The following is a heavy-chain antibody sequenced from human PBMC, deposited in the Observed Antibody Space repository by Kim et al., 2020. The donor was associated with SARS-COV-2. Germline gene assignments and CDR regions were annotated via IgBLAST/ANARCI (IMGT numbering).Heavy chain of an antibody. CDR2: IWYDGSNK. CDR3: AREGYDFWSGYPLDY. J-gene: IGHJ4*02. CDR1: GFTFSSFG. D-gene: IGHD3-3*01. Sequence: GGSLRLSCAASGFTFSSFGMHWVRQAPGKGLEWVAVIWYDGSNKYYADSVKGRFTISRDNSKNTLYLQMNSLRAEDTAVYYCAREGYDFWSGYPLDYWGQGTLVTVSS. V-gene: IGHV3-33*01.